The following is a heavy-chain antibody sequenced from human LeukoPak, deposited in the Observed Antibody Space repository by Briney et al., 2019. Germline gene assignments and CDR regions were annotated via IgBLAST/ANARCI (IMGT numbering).Heavy chain of an antibody. D-gene: IGHD5-18*01. J-gene: IGHJ6*02. Sequence: GGSLRLSCVTSGFTFSTYWMHWVRQAPGKGLVWVSRINSDGSSTSYADSVKGRFTISRDNAKNTLYLQMNSLRAEDTAVYYCARDHLVEADTANGYYYGMDVWGQGTTVTVSS. V-gene: IGHV3-74*01. CDR2: INSDGSST. CDR3: ARDHLVEADTANGYYYGMDV. CDR1: GFTFSTYW.